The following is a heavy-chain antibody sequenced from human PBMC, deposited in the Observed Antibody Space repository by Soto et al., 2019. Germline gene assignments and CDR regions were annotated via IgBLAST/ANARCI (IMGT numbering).Heavy chain of an antibody. J-gene: IGHJ4*02. V-gene: IGHV1-18*01. CDR1: GYTFSNYA. CDR3: ARDDGSIMVSDY. CDR2: ISAHSGNT. Sequence: QVQLEQSGGEVKKPGASVKVSCKASGYTFSNYAFSWVRQAPGQGLEWMGWISAHSGNTIYTQNFQGRVTMTTGTSTRTAYMELRSLRSDDTAIYYCARDDGSIMVSDYWGQGTLVTVSS. D-gene: IGHD3-10*01.